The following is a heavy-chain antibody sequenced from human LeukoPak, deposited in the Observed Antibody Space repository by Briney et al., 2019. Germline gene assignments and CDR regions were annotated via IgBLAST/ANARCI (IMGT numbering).Heavy chain of an antibody. CDR1: GGSISSSSYY. D-gene: IGHD3-22*01. V-gene: IGHV4-39*01. CDR2: IYYSGST. Sequence: SETLSLTCTVSGGSISSSSYYWGWIRQPPGKGLEWIGSIYYSGSTYYNPSLKGRVTISVDTSKNQSSLKLSSVTAADTAVYYCARHDYDSSGYSGYAFDIWGQGTMVTVSS. CDR3: ARHDYDSSGYSGYAFDI. J-gene: IGHJ3*02.